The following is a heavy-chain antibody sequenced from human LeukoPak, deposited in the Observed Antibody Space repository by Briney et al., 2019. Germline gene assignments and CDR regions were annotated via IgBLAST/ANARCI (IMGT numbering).Heavy chain of an antibody. CDR2: IYTSGST. J-gene: IGHJ4*02. D-gene: IGHD2-2*01. CDR3: ARTQGYCSSTSCYFDY. CDR1: GGSISSYY. V-gene: IGHV4-4*09. Sequence: SETLSLTCTVSGGSISSYYWSWIRQPPGKGLEWIGYIYTSGSTNYIPSLKSRVTISVDTSKNQFSLKLSSVTAADTAVYYCARTQGYCSSTSCYFDYWGQGTLVTVSS.